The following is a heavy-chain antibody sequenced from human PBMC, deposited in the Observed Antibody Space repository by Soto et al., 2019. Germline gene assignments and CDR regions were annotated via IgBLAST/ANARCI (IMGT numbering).Heavy chain of an antibody. D-gene: IGHD3-22*01. CDR1: GYSFTSYW. CDR2: IYPGDSDT. Sequence: PGESLKISCKGSGYSFTSYWIGWVRQMPGKGLEWMGIIYPGDSDTRYSPSFQGQVTISADKSISTAYLQWSSLKASDTAMYYCARRGVSTYYYDSSGSSWFDPWGQGTLVTSPQ. V-gene: IGHV5-51*01. CDR3: ARRGVSTYYYDSSGSSWFDP. J-gene: IGHJ5*02.